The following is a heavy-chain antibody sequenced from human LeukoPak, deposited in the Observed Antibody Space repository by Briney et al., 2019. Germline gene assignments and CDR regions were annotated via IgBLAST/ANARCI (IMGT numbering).Heavy chain of an antibody. V-gene: IGHV3-15*01. D-gene: IGHD3-22*01. J-gene: IGHJ3*02. CDR3: TTQDSFDI. CDR2: IKSKSGGGTS. Sequence: KPGGSLRLSCAASGFTFSNAWMTWVRQAPGKGLEWVGRIKSKSGGGTSDYAAPVKGRFTISRDDSKNTLYLQMNSLKTEDTAVYYCTTQDSFDIWGQGTMVTVSS. CDR1: GFTFSNAW.